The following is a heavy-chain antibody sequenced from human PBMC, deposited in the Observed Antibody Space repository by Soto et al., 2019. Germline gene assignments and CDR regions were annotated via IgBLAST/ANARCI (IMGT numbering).Heavy chain of an antibody. D-gene: IGHD3-10*01. V-gene: IGHV4-31*03. J-gene: IGHJ4*02. Sequence: SETLSVTCTVSCGSISSCSYYWTWIRQQQGKGLEWIGYIYYSGSTYYNPSLKSRVTISVDTSKNQFSLKLSSVTAADTAVYYCARVGELLWFGELYPGRRGFYYWGQGTLVTVS. CDR3: ARVGELLWFGELYPGRRGFYY. CDR2: IYYSGST. CDR1: CGSISSCSYY.